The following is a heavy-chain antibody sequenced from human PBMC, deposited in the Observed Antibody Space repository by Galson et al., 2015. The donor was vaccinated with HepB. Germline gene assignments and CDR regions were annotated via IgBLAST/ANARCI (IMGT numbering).Heavy chain of an antibody. CDR1: GYTFTSYY. J-gene: IGHJ6*03. D-gene: IGHD2-21*01. CDR2: INPSGGST. Sequence: SVKVSCKASGYTFTSYYMHWVRQAPGQGLEWMGIINPSGGSTSYAQKFQGRVTMTRDTSTSTVYMELGSLRSEDTAVYYCARGVHSYYYYMDVWGKGTTVTVSS. CDR3: ARGVHSYYYYMDV. V-gene: IGHV1-46*01.